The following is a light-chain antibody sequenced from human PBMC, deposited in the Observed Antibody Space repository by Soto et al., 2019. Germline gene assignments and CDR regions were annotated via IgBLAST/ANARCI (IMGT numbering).Light chain of an antibody. J-gene: IGLJ1*01. CDR1: SSDVGLYNF. CDR3: TSFTSISTRV. Sequence: QSALTQPASVSGSPGQSITISCAGTSSDVGLYNFLSWYQQHPGKAPKLVIYEVSNRPSGVSNRFSGSKSGNTASLTISGLRAEDEADYYCTSFTSISTRVFGTGPKVTVL. V-gene: IGLV2-14*01. CDR2: EVS.